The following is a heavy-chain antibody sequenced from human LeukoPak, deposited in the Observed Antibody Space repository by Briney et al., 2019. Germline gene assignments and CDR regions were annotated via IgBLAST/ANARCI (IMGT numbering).Heavy chain of an antibody. J-gene: IGHJ4*02. CDR1: GFTFSSYA. CDR2: IDGSGEST. CDR3: AKAPRYSGYDPYFDY. V-gene: IGHV3-23*01. D-gene: IGHD5-12*01. Sequence: GGSLRLSCAASGFTFSSYAMSWVRQAPGKGLEWVSSIDGSGESTFYADSVKGRFTISRDNSKNTLYLQMDSLRAEDTALYYCAKAPRYSGYDPYFDYWGQGTLVTVS.